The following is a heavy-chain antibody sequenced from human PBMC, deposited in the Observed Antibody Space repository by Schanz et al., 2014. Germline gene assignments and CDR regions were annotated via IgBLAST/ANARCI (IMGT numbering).Heavy chain of an antibody. CDR3: ARDRGHGDLPGDI. J-gene: IGHJ3*02. CDR1: GASISSSNW. V-gene: IGHV4-4*02. Sequence: QVQLQESGPGLVKPSGTLSLTCAVSGASISSSNWWSWVRQPPGKGLEWIGEIYHTGSTNDNPSLKSRVTISVDTSKNQFSLNLSSATAADTAVYYCARDRGHGDLPGDIWGQGTMVTVSS. CDR2: IYHTGST. D-gene: IGHD4-17*01.